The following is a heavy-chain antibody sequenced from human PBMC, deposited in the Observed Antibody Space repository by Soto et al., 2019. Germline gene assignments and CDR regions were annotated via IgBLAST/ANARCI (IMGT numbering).Heavy chain of an antibody. CDR1: GDTFTGYY. J-gene: IGHJ5*02. CDR3: AREKYSSSWFQVENWFDP. D-gene: IGHD6-13*01. Sequence: QVQLVQSGAEVKKPGASVKVACKASGDTFTGYYMHWVRQAPGQGLEWMGGINPNSGGTNYAQKFQGWVTMTRDTSISTAYMELRRLRSDDTAVYYCAREKYSSSWFQVENWFDPWGQGTLVTVSS. V-gene: IGHV1-2*04. CDR2: INPNSGGT.